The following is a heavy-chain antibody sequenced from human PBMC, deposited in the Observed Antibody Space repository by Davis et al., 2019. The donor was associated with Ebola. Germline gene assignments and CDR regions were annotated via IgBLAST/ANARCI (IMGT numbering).Heavy chain of an antibody. D-gene: IGHD3-16*01. J-gene: IGHJ4*02. Sequence: SVKVSCKASGYTFTHYYMHWVRQAPGQGLEWMGGIIPIFGTANYAQKFQGRVTITADESTSTAYMEQSSLRSEDTAVYYCARGPTDPSGGWGQGTLVTVSS. CDR2: IIPIFGTA. CDR3: ARGPTDPSGG. V-gene: IGHV1-69*13. CDR1: GYTFTHYY.